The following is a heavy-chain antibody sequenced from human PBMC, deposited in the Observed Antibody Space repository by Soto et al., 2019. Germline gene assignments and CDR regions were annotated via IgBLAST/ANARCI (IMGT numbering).Heavy chain of an antibody. J-gene: IGHJ6*02. D-gene: IGHD3-3*01. V-gene: IGHV4-59*01. CDR1: GGSISSYY. Sequence: QVQLQESGPGLVKPSETLSLTCTVSGGSISSYYWSWIRQPPGKGLEWIGYIYYSGSTNYNPSLKSRVTISVDTSKNQFSLKLSSVTAADTALYYCARGGGVVMVYYYGMDVWGQGTTVTVSS. CDR3: ARGGGVVMVYYYGMDV. CDR2: IYYSGST.